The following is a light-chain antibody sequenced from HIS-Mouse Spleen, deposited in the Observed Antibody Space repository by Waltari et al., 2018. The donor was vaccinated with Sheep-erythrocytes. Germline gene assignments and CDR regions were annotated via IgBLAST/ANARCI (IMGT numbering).Light chain of an antibody. CDR1: SSDVGRYQL. J-gene: IGLJ3*02. CDR3: CSYAGSSTWV. V-gene: IGLV2-23*01. CDR2: EGS. Sequence: QSALTQPASESGSPGQSITIHCTGTSSDVGRYQLVSSYQQHPGKAPKLMSYEGSNRPSGVSNRFSGSKSGNTASLTISVLQAGDEADYYCCSYAGSSTWVFGGGTKLTVL.